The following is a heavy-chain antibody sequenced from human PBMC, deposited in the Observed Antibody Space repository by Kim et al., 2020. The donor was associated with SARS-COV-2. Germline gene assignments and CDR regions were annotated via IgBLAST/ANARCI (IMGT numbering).Heavy chain of an antibody. Sequence: GGSLILSCGASGFFFRRFGMHWVRQAPGKGLEYVSSISPNGDSTYYAQSVRGRFTISRDNTENTLFLQMGGLTTDDSAVYFCARPGLRGLPNAYYYIDVWGKGATVFVSS. V-gene: IGHV3-64*01. CDR2: ISPNGDST. CDR1: GFFFRRFG. J-gene: IGHJ6*03. CDR3: ARPGLRGLPNAYYYIDV. D-gene: IGHD3-10*01.